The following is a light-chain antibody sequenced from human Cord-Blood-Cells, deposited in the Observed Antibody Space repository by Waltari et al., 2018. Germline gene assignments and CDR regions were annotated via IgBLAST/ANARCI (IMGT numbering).Light chain of an antibody. CDR1: QSVSSN. Sequence: EIVMTQSPATLSVSPGERATLSCRASQSVSSNLACYQQKPGQAPRLLIYGASTRATCIPARFRGSGSGTEFTLTISSLQSEDFAVYYCQQYNNWLTFGGGTKVEIK. CDR2: GAS. CDR3: QQYNNWLT. J-gene: IGKJ4*01. V-gene: IGKV3-15*01.